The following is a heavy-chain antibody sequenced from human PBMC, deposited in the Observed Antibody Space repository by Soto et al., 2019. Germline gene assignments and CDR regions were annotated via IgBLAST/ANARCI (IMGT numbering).Heavy chain of an antibody. Sequence: GGSLRLACTASVFLFNTYAMHWVRQAPGKGLEWVAVISYDARNTYYADSVKGRFTISRDNSKNALYLQMNSLRPEDTAVYYCARPGSGYDVLTGQYFYYFHAVDVWGQGTTVTVSS. D-gene: IGHD3-9*01. V-gene: IGHV3-30*04. J-gene: IGHJ6*02. CDR2: ISYDARNT. CDR3: ARPGSGYDVLTGQYFYYFHAVDV. CDR1: VFLFNTYA.